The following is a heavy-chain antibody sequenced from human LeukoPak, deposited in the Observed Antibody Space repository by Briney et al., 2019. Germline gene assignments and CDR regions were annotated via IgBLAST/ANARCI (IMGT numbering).Heavy chain of an antibody. CDR1: GGTFSSYA. CDR3: ASNGGYCSSTSCYRYWFDP. CDR2: IIPIFGTA. J-gene: IGHJ5*02. D-gene: IGHD2-2*02. V-gene: IGHV1-69*01. Sequence: SVKVSCKASGGTFSSYAISWVRQAPGQGLEWMGGIIPIFGTANYAQKFQGRVTIAADESTSTAYMELSSLRSEDTAVYYCASNGGYCSSTSCYRYWFDPWGQGTLVTVSS.